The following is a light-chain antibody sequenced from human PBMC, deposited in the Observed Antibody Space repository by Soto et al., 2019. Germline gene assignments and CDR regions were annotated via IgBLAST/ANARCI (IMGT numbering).Light chain of an antibody. CDR2: DVS. Sequence: QSVLTQPASVSGSPGQSITISCTGTSSDVVGYNYVSWYQQHPGKAHKFMIYDVSNRPSGVSNRFSGSKSGNTASLTISGLQAEDEADYYCSSYTTSNTRQIVFGTGTKVTVL. CDR1: SSDVVGYNY. J-gene: IGLJ1*01. CDR3: SSYTTSNTRQIV. V-gene: IGLV2-14*01.